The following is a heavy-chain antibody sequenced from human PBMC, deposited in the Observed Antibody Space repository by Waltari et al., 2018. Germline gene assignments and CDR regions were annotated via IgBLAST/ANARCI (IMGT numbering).Heavy chain of an antibody. CDR1: GFPVRAND. CDR3: ASAPSSYYDAPGPNPRL. D-gene: IGHD3-22*01. V-gene: IGHV3-53*02. Sequence: EVQLVATGGGLSQSGGSLRISWRSSGFPVRANDIKWVRQAPGKGLEWVSIIHSSTTTYYADSVRGRFTVSRDTSKNTLYLQMSSLRVEDTAVYYCASAPSSYYDAPGPNPRLWGQGTTVTVSS. CDR2: IHSSTTT. J-gene: IGHJ6*02.